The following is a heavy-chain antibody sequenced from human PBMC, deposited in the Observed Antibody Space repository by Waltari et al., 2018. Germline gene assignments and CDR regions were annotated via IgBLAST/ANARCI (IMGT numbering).Heavy chain of an antibody. CDR3: VRSIQAATSF. Sequence: EVQLVESGGGLVQPGGSLRLSCAASGFTFSAYWMNWVRQAPGKGLEWVANIKEDESEKYYVDSVKGRFTISRDNGKNSLFLQMDSLRAEDTAVYFCVRSIQAATSFWGQGTLVTVSS. CDR2: IKEDESEK. J-gene: IGHJ4*02. V-gene: IGHV3-7*01. D-gene: IGHD6-13*01. CDR1: GFTFSAYW.